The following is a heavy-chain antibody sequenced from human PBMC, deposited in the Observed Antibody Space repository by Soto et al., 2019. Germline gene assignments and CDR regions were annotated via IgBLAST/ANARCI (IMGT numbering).Heavy chain of an antibody. CDR3: AIIAYYDFWSGDRSDAFDI. CDR1: GGSISSGDYY. J-gene: IGHJ3*02. CDR2: IYYSGST. Sequence: QVQLQESGPGLVKPSQTLSLTCTVSGGSISSGDYYWSWIRQPPGKGLEWIGYIYYSGSTYYNPSLKSRVTISVDTSKNQFSLKLSSVTAADTAVYYCAIIAYYDFWSGDRSDAFDIWGQGTMVTVSS. D-gene: IGHD3-3*01. V-gene: IGHV4-30-4*01.